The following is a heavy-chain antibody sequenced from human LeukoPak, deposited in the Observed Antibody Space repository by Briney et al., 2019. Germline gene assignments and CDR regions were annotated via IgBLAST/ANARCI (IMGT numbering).Heavy chain of an antibody. CDR2: ISYDGSNK. J-gene: IGHJ4*02. CDR3: ARWHDDRSSSSVY. Sequence: GRSLRLSCAASGFTFSSYAMHWVRQAPGKGLEWVAVISYDGSNKYYADSVKGRFTISRDNSKNTLYLKMNSLRAEDTAVYYCARWHDDRSSSSVYWGQGTLVTVSS. D-gene: IGHD6-6*01. CDR1: GFTFSSYA. V-gene: IGHV3-30-3*01.